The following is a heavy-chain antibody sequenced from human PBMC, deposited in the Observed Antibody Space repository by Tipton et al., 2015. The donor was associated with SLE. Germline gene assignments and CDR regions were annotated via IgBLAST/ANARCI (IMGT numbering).Heavy chain of an antibody. CDR1: EFTLSSYE. D-gene: IGHD4-17*01. CDR2: ISSSGLTI. Sequence: SLRLSCAASEFTLSSYEMNWVRQAPGKGLEWISYISSSGLTIYYADSVKGRFTISRDNAKNSLFLQMNSLRAEDTAVYYCARENPYADYDWARRHYFGPWGQGTLVTVSS. J-gene: IGHJ4*02. V-gene: IGHV3-48*03. CDR3: ARENPYADYDWARRHYFGP.